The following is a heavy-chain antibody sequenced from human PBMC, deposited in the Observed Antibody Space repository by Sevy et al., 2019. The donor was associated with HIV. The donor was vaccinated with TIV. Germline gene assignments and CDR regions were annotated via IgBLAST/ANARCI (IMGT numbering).Heavy chain of an antibody. Sequence: ASVKVSCKTSGYKFTNYAIHWVRQAPGQRLEWMGWINAGNGDTKYSLKFQGRVTITRDTSASTAYMELSSLRSEDTAVYYCPRDIFADYWGQGTLVTVSS. CDR2: INAGNGDT. D-gene: IGHD3-3*01. CDR1: GYKFTNYA. CDR3: PRDIFADY. V-gene: IGHV1-3*01. J-gene: IGHJ4*02.